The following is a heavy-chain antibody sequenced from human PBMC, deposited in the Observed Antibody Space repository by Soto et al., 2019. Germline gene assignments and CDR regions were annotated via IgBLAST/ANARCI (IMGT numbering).Heavy chain of an antibody. CDR2: IYYAGTM. J-gene: IGHJ3*02. D-gene: IGHD3-16*01. Sequence: SETLSLTCTVSGGSINTSGFYWSWIRQHPGKGLEWIGYIYYAGTMYYNPSLESPVSLSVDTSKNQFSLKMSPVTAADTAVYYCARETFYYDTSTYAFDIWGQGTMVTVSS. V-gene: IGHV4-31*01. CDR3: ARETFYYDTSTYAFDI. CDR1: GGSINTSGFY.